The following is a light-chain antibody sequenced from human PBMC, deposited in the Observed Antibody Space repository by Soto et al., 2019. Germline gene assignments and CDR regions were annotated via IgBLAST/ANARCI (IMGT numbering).Light chain of an antibody. V-gene: IGLV2-14*01. Sequence: QSALTQPASVSGSPGQSITISCTGTSSDVGGYNYVSWYQQHPGKAPKLMIYEVSNRHSGVSNRFSGSKSGNTASLTISGLQAEDEADYYCSSYTSSNTHVVFGGGTKLTVL. CDR1: SSDVGGYNY. J-gene: IGLJ2*01. CDR2: EVS. CDR3: SSYTSSNTHVV.